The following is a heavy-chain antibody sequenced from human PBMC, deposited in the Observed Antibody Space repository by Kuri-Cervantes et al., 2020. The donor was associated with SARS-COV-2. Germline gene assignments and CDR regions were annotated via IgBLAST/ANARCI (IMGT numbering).Heavy chain of an antibody. CDR3: AKDRATVKGAFDY. J-gene: IGHJ4*02. V-gene: IGHV3-23*01. D-gene: IGHD4-17*01. CDR2: ISGSGGST. Sequence: LSLTCAASGFTFSSYAMSWVRQAPGKGLEWVSAISGSGGSTYYADSVKGRFTISRDNSKNTLYLQMNSLRAEDTAVYYCAKDRATVKGAFDYWGQGTLVTVSS. CDR1: GFTFSSYA.